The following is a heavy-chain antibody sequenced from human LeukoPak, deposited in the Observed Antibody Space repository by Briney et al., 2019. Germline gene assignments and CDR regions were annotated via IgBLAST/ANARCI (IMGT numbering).Heavy chain of an antibody. Sequence: SETLSLTCTVSGGSISSYYWSWIRQPPGKGLEWIGYIYYSGSTNYNPSLKSRVTISVDRSKNQFSLKLSSVTAADTAVYYCARVGGRIAALDYWGQGTLVTVSS. CDR2: IYYSGST. CDR3: ARVGGRIAALDY. V-gene: IGHV4-59*12. J-gene: IGHJ4*02. D-gene: IGHD6-6*01. CDR1: GGSISSYY.